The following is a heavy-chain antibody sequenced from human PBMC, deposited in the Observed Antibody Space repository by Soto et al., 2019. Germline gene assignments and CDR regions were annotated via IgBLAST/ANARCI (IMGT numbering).Heavy chain of an antibody. Sequence: LRLSCAASGFTFSTYWMSWVRQAPGKGLEWVANIKRDGSDKFYVDSVKGRFTVSRDHAWNSLFLQMSSLRADDTAVYYCARGGASVAAYTFDYWGRGTLVTAPQ. D-gene: IGHD6-19*01. CDR1: GFTFSTYW. CDR2: IKRDGSDK. V-gene: IGHV3-7*03. J-gene: IGHJ4*02. CDR3: ARGGASVAAYTFDY.